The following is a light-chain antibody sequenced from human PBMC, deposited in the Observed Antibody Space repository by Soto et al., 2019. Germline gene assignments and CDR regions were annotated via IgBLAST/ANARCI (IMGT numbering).Light chain of an antibody. J-gene: IGKJ2*01. CDR1: QSVSNSY. CDR3: QHYGSSPYT. Sequence: EIVLTQSPGTLSLSPGEKATLSCGASQSVSNSYLAWYQQKPGQAPRLLIYGASSRATGIPDRFSGSGSGTDSTLTISRLEPEDFAVYYCQHYGSSPYTFGQGTKLEIK. CDR2: GAS. V-gene: IGKV3-20*01.